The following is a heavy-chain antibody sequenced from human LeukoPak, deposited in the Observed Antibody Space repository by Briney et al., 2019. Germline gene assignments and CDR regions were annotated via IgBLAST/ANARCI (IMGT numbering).Heavy chain of an antibody. CDR1: RFTFSTGP. CDR2: SSGNGRNT. J-gene: IGHJ4*02. Sequence: GGSLRLSCSPSRFTFSTGPMHWVRQAPGKGLECVSGSSGNGRNTYYADSVKGRFTISRDNSKNTVYLQMSSLRPEDTAVYYCVNQISGWVYWGQGTLVTVSS. D-gene: IGHD6-19*01. V-gene: IGHV3-64D*06. CDR3: VNQISGWVY.